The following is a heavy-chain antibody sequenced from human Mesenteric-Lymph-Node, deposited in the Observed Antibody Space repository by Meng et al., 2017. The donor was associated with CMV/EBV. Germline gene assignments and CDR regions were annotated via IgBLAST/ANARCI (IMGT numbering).Heavy chain of an antibody. CDR1: FSSSG. V-gene: IGHV3-7*01. D-gene: IGHD3-3*01. CDR3: AKSGGEEWLLSMHLYYFDY. CDR2: INQDGSAI. J-gene: IGHJ4*02. Sequence: FSSSGMPGVRQAPGRGPEWVANINQDGSAIASVDSVRGRFTISRDNSKNALYLQMNSLRAEDTAVYYCAKSGGEEWLLSMHLYYFDYWGQGTLVTVSS.